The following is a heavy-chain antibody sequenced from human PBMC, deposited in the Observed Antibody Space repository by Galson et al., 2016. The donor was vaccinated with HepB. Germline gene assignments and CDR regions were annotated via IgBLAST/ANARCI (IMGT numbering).Heavy chain of an antibody. CDR3: ARDGGRSSSDGFDV. Sequence: SETLSLTCTVSGGSISSSASISSDDYHWGWIRQPPGKGLQWIGSIYFSGTTYYNPSLKSPVTISVDTSKSQFSLKLGSVTAADTAVYFCARDGGRSSSDGFDVWGQGTMVTVSS. CDR2: IYFSGTT. J-gene: IGHJ3*01. D-gene: IGHD1-26*01. V-gene: IGHV4-39*07. CDR1: GGSISSSASISSDDYH.